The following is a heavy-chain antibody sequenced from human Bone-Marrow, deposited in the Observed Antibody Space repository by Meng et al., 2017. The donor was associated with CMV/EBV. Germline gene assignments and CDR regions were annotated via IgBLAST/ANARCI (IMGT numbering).Heavy chain of an antibody. Sequence: GESLKISCAASGFTSNNYGMHWVRQAPGKGLEWVAFIRTGGSHKFHAESVKGRFTISRDNSNNTLYLQMNSLSPEDTAVYYCAKEIPMRRGVTAWFDPWGQGTLVTVSS. CDR1: GFTSNNYG. J-gene: IGHJ5*02. D-gene: IGHD3-10*01. CDR2: IRTGGSHK. V-gene: IGHV3-30*02. CDR3: AKEIPMRRGVTAWFDP.